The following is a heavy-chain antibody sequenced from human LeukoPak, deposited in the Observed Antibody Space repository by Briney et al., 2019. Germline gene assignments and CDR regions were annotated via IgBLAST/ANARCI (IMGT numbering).Heavy chain of an antibody. V-gene: IGHV5-51*01. Sequence: GESLRISCKDSGYSFTNYWIGWVRQMPGTGLEWMRIIYPGASHTRYSPSFQGQVTISADKSIGTAYLQWSSLKASDTAIYYCAGGPTVYGMDVWGQGTTVTVSS. CDR1: GYSFTNYW. CDR3: AGGPTVYGMDV. D-gene: IGHD2-15*01. J-gene: IGHJ6*02. CDR2: IYPGASHT.